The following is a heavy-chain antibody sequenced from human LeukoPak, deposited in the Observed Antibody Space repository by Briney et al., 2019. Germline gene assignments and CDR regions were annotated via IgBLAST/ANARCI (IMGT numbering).Heavy chain of an antibody. V-gene: IGHV3-74*01. CDR1: GFTFSRYW. D-gene: IGHD5-18*01. J-gene: IGHJ3*02. CDR2: INGDGSST. Sequence: GGSLRLSCAASGFTFSRYWMHWVRQAPGKGMVWVSRINGDGSSTTYSDSVRGRFTISRDNAKSTLYLQMNGLTAEDTAVYYCARMPGSSSYDARGKDAFDIWGQGTMVTVSS. CDR3: ARMPGSSSYDARGKDAFDI.